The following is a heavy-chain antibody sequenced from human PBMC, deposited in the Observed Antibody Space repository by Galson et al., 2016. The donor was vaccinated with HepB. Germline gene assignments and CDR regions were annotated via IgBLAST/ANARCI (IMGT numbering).Heavy chain of an antibody. D-gene: IGHD6-13*01. CDR2: INPRSSNT. V-gene: IGHV1-46*01. CDR1: GHTFTSYY. Sequence: SVKVSCKASGHTFTSYYIHWVRQAPGQGLEWMGIINPRSSNTNYAQKFQGRVTMTRDTSTSTVYMQLSSLRSDDTAVYYCAAALDDYYYGMDGWGQGTTVTVSS. CDR3: AAALDDYYYGMDG. J-gene: IGHJ6*02.